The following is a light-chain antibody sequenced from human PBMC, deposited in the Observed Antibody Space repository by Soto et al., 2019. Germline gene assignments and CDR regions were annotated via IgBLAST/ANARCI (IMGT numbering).Light chain of an antibody. Sequence: QSVLTQPASVSGSPGQSITISCTGTSSDFGSHNLVSWYQQHPGKAPKLMIYEASKRPSGFSDRFSGSKSGNTASLTISGLQAEDEADYYCCSYAGSSTSPYVFGTGTKVTAL. J-gene: IGLJ1*01. CDR2: EAS. CDR1: SSDFGSHNL. CDR3: CSYAGSSTSPYV. V-gene: IGLV2-23*01.